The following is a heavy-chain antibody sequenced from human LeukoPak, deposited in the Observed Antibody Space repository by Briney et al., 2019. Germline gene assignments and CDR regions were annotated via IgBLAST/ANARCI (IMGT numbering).Heavy chain of an antibody. CDR1: GGSISSYY. V-gene: IGHV4-34*01. Sequence: PSETLSLTCSVSGGSISSYYWSWIRQPPGKGLEWIGEINHSGSTNYNPSLKSRVTISVDTSKNQFSLKLSSVTAADTAVYYCARGHLVTSSGYYYGERDYWGQGTLVTVSS. J-gene: IGHJ4*02. D-gene: IGHD3-22*01. CDR3: ARGHLVTSSGYYYGERDY. CDR2: INHSGST.